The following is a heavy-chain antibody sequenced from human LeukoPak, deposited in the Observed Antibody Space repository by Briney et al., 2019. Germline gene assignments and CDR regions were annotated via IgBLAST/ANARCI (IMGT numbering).Heavy chain of an antibody. Sequence: WASVKVSCKAFGYTFTSYGISWVRQAPGQGREWMGWISGYNGNTNYAQKLQGRVSMTTDTSTSTAYMEVRSLRSDDTAVYYCAREPLLGYCSGGSCYKGDYMDVWGKGTTVTVSS. V-gene: IGHV1-18*01. J-gene: IGHJ6*03. CDR1: GYTFTSYG. CDR2: ISGYNGNT. CDR3: AREPLLGYCSGGSCYKGDYMDV. D-gene: IGHD2-15*01.